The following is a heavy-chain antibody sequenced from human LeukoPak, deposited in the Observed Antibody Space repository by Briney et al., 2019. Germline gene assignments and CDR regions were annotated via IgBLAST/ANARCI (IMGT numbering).Heavy chain of an antibody. Sequence: SESLSLTCAVYGGSLRGYYWSWIRQPPGKGLEWIGEINHSGSTNYNPSLQSRVTISVDTSKNQFSLKLSSVTAADTAVYYCARAGMVATDDAFDIWGQGTMVTVSS. D-gene: IGHD5-12*01. CDR2: INHSGST. CDR3: ARAGMVATDDAFDI. J-gene: IGHJ3*02. V-gene: IGHV4-34*01. CDR1: GGSLRGYY.